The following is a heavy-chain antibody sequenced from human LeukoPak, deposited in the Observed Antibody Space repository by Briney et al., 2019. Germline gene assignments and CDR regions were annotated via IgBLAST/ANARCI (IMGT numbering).Heavy chain of an antibody. CDR2: IKSKTDRGTT. J-gene: IGHJ4*02. V-gene: IGHV3-15*01. CDR3: TTHHYDWTGYSPRY. D-gene: IGHD3/OR15-3a*01. CDR1: GFTFSAAW. Sequence: GGSLRLSCAASGFTFSAAWMSWLRQAPERGLEWVGRIKSKTDRGTTDYAAPVKGRFDISRDDSKNTLYLQMESLKTDDTGVYYCTTHHYDWTGYSPRYWGQGTLVTVSS.